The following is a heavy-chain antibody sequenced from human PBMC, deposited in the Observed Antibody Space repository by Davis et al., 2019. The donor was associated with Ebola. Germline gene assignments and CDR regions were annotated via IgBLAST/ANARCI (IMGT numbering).Heavy chain of an antibody. CDR1: GGSISSYY. J-gene: IGHJ4*02. CDR2: IYYSGST. D-gene: IGHD6-19*01. Sequence: SETLSLTCPVSGGSISSYYWSWIRQPPGKGLEWIGYIYYSGSTNYNPSLKSRVTISVDTSKNQFSLKLSSVTAADTAVYYCARLVLEQWLDYWGQGTLVTVSS. V-gene: IGHV4-59*08. CDR3: ARLVLEQWLDY.